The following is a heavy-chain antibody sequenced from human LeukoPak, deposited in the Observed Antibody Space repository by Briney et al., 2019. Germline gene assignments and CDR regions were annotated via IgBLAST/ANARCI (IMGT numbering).Heavy chain of an antibody. V-gene: IGHV1-69*05. CDR2: ITPIFGTA. J-gene: IGHJ3*02. CDR1: GGTFSSYA. CDR3: ARDEGYDILTGYENAFDI. D-gene: IGHD3-9*01. Sequence: SVKVSCKASGGTFSSYAISWVRQAPGQGLEWMGGITPIFGTANYAQKFQGRVTLHKAEPTSTAYMELSSLRSEDTAVYYCARDEGYDILTGYENAFDIWGQGTMVTVSS.